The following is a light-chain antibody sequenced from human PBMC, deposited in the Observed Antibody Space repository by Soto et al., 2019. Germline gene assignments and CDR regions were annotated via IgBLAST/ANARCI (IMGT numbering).Light chain of an antibody. CDR1: SSDIGSYNL. J-gene: IGLJ2*01. CDR2: EAS. Sequence: QSVLTQPASVSGSPGQSITISCTGTSSDIGSYNLVSWYQHHPGEAPKVLIYEASKRPSGVSNRFSGSKSGKTASLTISRLQPEDEAAYYCCSYAGTSTFVVFGGGTKLTVL. CDR3: CSYAGTSTFVV. V-gene: IGLV2-23*02.